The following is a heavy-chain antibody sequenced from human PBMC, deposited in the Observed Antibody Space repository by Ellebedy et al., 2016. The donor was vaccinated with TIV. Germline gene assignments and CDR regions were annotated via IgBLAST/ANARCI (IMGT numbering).Heavy chain of an antibody. V-gene: IGHV3-74*01. J-gene: IGHJ4*02. D-gene: IGHD2/OR15-2a*01. CDR3: MKGITFK. CDR2: INTDGSST. Sequence: GESLKISXAASGFTFSNYWMHWVRQAPGKGLVWVSRINTDGSSTTYADSVKGRFTISRDNAKNTLYLQMNSLRAEDTAVYYCMKGITFKWGQGTLVTVSS. CDR1: GFTFSNYW.